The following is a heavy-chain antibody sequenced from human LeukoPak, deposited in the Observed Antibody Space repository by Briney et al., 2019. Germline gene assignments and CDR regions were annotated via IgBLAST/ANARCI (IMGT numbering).Heavy chain of an antibody. CDR3: AGPGLYRLDY. Sequence: SETLSLTCAVYGGSFSGYYWSWIRQPPGKGLEWIGEINHSGNTNYNPSLKGRVTISVDTSKNQFSLKLSSVTVADTAVYYCAGPGLYRLDYWGQGTLVTVSS. J-gene: IGHJ4*02. CDR2: INHSGNT. D-gene: IGHD2-8*01. CDR1: GGSFSGYY. V-gene: IGHV4-34*01.